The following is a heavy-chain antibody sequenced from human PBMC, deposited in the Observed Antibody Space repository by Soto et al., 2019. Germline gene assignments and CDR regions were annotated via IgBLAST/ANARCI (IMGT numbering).Heavy chain of an antibody. J-gene: IGHJ4*02. CDR2: IYWDDDK. V-gene: IGHV2-5*02. Sequence: QITLKESGPPLVKPTQTLTLTCTFSGFSLSSSGVGVGWIRQSPGKALEWLALIYWDDDKRYSPSLKSRLTITKDTSKNQVVRTMTNMDPVDTATYYCAHTSMWKGYYDYVWGSYRWAEANYWGQGTLVTVSS. CDR3: AHTSMWKGYYDYVWGSYRWAEANY. CDR1: GFSLSSSGVG. D-gene: IGHD3-16*02.